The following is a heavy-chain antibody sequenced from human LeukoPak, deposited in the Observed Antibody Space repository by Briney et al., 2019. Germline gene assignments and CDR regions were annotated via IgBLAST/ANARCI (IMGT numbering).Heavy chain of an antibody. Sequence: SETLSLTCAVSGGSISSSNWWSWVRQPPGKGLEWIGEIYHSGSTNYNPSLKSRVTISVGKSKNQFSLKLSSVTAADTAVYYCAREGPGVYGLFFSRGWYFDLWGRGTLVTVSS. V-gene: IGHV4-4*02. J-gene: IGHJ2*01. CDR2: IYHSGST. D-gene: IGHD6-13*01. CDR1: GGSISSSNW. CDR3: AREGPGVYGLFFSRGWYFDL.